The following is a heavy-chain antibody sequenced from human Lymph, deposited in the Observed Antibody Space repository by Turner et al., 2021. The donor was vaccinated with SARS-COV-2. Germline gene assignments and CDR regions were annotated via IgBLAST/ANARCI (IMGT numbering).Heavy chain of an antibody. CDR3: ARRGYSYGSGEFP. CDR2: IYYSGST. V-gene: IGHV4-39*01. D-gene: IGHD5-18*01. CDR1: GGSISSSSYY. Sequence: QLQLQESGPGLVKPSETLSLTCTVSGGSISSSSYYWGWIRQPPGKGLEWIGVIYYSGSTYYNPSLKSRVTISVDTSKKQFSLKLSSVTAADTAVYYCARRGYSYGSGEFPWGQGTLVTVSS. J-gene: IGHJ5*02.